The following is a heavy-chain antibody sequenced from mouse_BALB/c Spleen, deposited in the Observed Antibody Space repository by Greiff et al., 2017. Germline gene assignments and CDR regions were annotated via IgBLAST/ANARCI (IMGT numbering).Heavy chain of an antibody. V-gene: IGHV5-17*02. J-gene: IGHJ4*01. CDR1: GFTFSSFG. D-gene: IGHD1-3*01. CDR3: ARSGKDYAMDY. Sequence: EVQLVESGGGLVQPGGSRKLSCAASGFTFSSFGMHWVRQAPEKGLEWVAYISSVSSTIYYADTLKGRFTISRDNPKNTLFLQMTSLRSEDTAMYYCARSGKDYAMDYWGQGTSVTVSS. CDR2: ISSVSSTI.